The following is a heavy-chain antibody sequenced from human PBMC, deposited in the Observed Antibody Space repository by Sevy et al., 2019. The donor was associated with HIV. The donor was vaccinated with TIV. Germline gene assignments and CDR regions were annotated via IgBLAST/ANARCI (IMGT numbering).Heavy chain of an antibody. CDR1: GVSISSGDYY. D-gene: IGHD3-10*01. CDR3: ARGGERTFDY. V-gene: IGHV4-30-4*08. J-gene: IGHJ4*02. CDR2: IYYSGSP. Sequence: SETLSLTCTVSGVSISSGDYYWSLIRQPPGKALEWIGSIYYSGSPYYNPALKSPPTISIDTSKNQFSLLLSSVTAADTAVYYCARGGERTFDYWGQGTLVTVSS.